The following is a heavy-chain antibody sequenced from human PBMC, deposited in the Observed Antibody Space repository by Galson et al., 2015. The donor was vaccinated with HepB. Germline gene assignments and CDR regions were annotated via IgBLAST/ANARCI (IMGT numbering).Heavy chain of an antibody. D-gene: IGHD6-25*01. J-gene: IGHJ4*02. V-gene: IGHV3-30*02. CDR2: IQYNGFTK. Sequence: SLRLSCAASGFTFSNYGMHWVRQAPGKGLEWVAYIQYNGFTKYYGDSVTVRFTISRNNSKNTLYLQMNSLRPEDTALYHCARNTPASGYHGLHYGGQGNLVTVSS. CDR3: ARNTPASGYHGLHY. CDR1: GFTFSNYG.